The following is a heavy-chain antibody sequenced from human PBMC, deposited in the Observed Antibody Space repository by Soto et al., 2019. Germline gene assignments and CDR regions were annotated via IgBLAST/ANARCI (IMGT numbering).Heavy chain of an antibody. V-gene: IGHV1-3*01. D-gene: IGHD6-19*01. J-gene: IGHJ4*02. CDR3: ARDRGGWTDY. Sequence: QVQVVQSGAEVKKPGASVKVSCKASGYTFTNYAMQWVRQAPGQRPEWMGWINAGNGNTKYSQKFQGRVTITRDTSESTAYMELSSLRSEDTAVYYCARDRGGWTDYWGQGTLVTVSS. CDR2: INAGNGNT. CDR1: GYTFTNYA.